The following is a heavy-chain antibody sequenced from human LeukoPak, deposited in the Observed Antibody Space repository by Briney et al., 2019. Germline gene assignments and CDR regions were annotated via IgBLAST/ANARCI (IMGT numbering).Heavy chain of an antibody. D-gene: IGHD1-1*01. Sequence: GESLRISCKGSGYSFSNYWIGWVRQMPGKGLEWMGIIYPGDSDTGYSPSFQGQVTISADKSISTAYLQWSSLKASDTAMYYCARLRRQLSGTLYFDYWGQGTLVTVSS. CDR2: IYPGDSDT. CDR3: ARLRRQLSGTLYFDY. V-gene: IGHV5-51*01. CDR1: GYSFSNYW. J-gene: IGHJ4*02.